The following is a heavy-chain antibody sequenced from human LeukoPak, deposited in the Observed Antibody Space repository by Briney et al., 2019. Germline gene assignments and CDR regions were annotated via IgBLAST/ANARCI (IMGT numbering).Heavy chain of an antibody. CDR3: ARDSYYDFWSGYSLTTPNYYLDY. CDR1: GFTFSSYW. V-gene: IGHV3-74*01. D-gene: IGHD3-3*01. CDR2: INSDGSST. Sequence: AGGSLRLSCAASGFTFSSYWMHWVRQAPGKGLVWVSRINSDGSSTSYADSVKGRFTISRDNAKNTLYLQMNSLRAEDTAVYYCARDSYYDFWSGYSLTTPNYYLDYWGQGTLVTVSS. J-gene: IGHJ4*02.